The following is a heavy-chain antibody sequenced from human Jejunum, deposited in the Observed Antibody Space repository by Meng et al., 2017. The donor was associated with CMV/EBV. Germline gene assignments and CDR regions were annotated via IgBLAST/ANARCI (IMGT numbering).Heavy chain of an antibody. CDR2: ISGSSTYI. V-gene: IGHV3-21*01. CDR3: ARAIDYGDPNWFDT. J-gene: IGHJ5*02. CDR1: GFTFTSYS. Sequence: GFTFTSYSITWGRQAPGKGLEWLSYISGSSTYIYHADSVKGRFTISRDNAKNSVYLQMNGLRAEDAAVYYCARAIDYGDPNWFDTWGQGTLVTVSS. D-gene: IGHD4-17*01.